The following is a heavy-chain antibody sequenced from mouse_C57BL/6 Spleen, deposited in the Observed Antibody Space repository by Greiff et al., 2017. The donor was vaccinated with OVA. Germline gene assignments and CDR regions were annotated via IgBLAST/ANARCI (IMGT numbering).Heavy chain of an antibody. CDR1: GFNIKDDY. Sequence: VQLQQSGAELVRPGASVKLSCTASGFNIKDDYMHWVKQRPEQGLEWIGWIDPENGDTEYASKFQGKATITADTSSNTAYLQLSSLTSEDTAVYYCTTGGIPVAYWGQGTLVTVSA. CDR2: IDPENGDT. J-gene: IGHJ3*01. V-gene: IGHV14-4*01. CDR3: TTGGIPVAY. D-gene: IGHD2-14*01.